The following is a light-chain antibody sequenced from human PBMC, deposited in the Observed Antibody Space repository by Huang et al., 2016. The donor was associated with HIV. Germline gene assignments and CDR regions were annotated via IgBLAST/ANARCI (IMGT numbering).Light chain of an antibody. V-gene: IGKV4-1*01. CDR3: QKYYNIPWT. J-gene: IGKJ1*01. CDR2: WAS. CDR1: QSVLYSSNNKEY. Sequence: DIVLTQSPDSLAVSLGERATINCKSSQSVLYSSNNKEYLAWYQKKPGQSPKLLIYWASTRESGVPDRFSGSGSGTDFTLTISDLQAGDVAVYYCQKYYNIPWTFDQGTKVEIK.